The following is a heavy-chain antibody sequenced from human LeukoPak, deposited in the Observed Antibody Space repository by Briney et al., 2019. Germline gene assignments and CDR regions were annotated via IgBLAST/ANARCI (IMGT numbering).Heavy chain of an antibody. J-gene: IGHJ4*02. CDR1: GGSISSYY. CDR3: ARTPYYYDSSGYYFFDY. V-gene: IGHV4-59*08. Sequence: SETLSLTCIVSGGSISSYYWSWIRQPPGKGLEWIGYIYYSGSTNYNPSLKSRVTISVDTSKNQFSLKLSSVTAADTAVYYCARTPYYYDSSGYYFFDYWGQGTLVTVSS. CDR2: IYYSGST. D-gene: IGHD3-22*01.